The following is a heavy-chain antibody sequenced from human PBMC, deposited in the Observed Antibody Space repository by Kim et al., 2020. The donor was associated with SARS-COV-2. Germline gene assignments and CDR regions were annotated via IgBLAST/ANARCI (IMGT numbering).Heavy chain of an antibody. CDR3: AKVHRVAVFGVLKKDYGLDV. J-gene: IGHJ6*01. CDR1: GFSFSSYS. V-gene: IGHV3-23*01. Sequence: GGSLRLSCAASGFSFSSYSMNWVRQAPGKGLEWTSAISAAGTNTYYADSVKGRFTISRDNSKSTLYLQMTSLRAEDTAIYYCAKVHRVAVFGVLKKDYGLDVWGQGTTVTFSS. CDR2: ISAAGTNT. D-gene: IGHD3-3*01.